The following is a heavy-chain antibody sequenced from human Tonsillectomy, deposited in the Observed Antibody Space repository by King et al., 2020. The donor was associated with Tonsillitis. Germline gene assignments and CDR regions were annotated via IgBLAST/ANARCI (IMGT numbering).Heavy chain of an antibody. V-gene: IGHV3-23*04. J-gene: IGHJ4*02. CDR1: GFTFSSYA. CDR3: AKAPSRGVRKNCYFDY. CDR2: ISGSGGST. D-gene: IGHD3-10*01. Sequence: VQLVESGGGLVQPGGSLRLSCAASGFTFSSYAMSWVRQAPGKGLEWVSAISGSGGSTYYADSVKGRFTISRDNSKNTLYLQMNSLRAEDTAVYYCAKAPSRGVRKNCYFDYWGQGTLVTVSS.